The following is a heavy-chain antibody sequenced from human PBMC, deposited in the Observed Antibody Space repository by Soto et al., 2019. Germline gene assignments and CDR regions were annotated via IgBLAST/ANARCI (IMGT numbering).Heavy chain of an antibody. Sequence: QMQLVQSGPEVKKPGTSVKVSCKASGFTFTSSAVQWVRQARGQRLEWIGWIVVGSGNTNYAQKFQERVTITRDMSTSTAYMELSSLRSEDTAVYYCAADNGSGSYGGYYYYYGMDVWGQGTTVTVSS. D-gene: IGHD3-10*01. CDR2: IVVGSGNT. CDR1: GFTFTSSA. CDR3: AADNGSGSYGGYYYYYGMDV. J-gene: IGHJ6*02. V-gene: IGHV1-58*01.